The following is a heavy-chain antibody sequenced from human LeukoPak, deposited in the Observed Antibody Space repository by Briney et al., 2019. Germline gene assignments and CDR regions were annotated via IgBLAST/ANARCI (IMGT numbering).Heavy chain of an antibody. J-gene: IGHJ4*02. CDR2: ISYDGSNK. Sequence: GGSLRLSCAASGFSFSTYAMTWVRQAPGKGLEWVAVISYDGSNKYYADSVKGRFTISRDNSKNTLYLQMNSLRAEDTAVYYCASLYSSSSRLDYWGQGTLVTVSS. CDR1: GFSFSTYA. V-gene: IGHV3-30*03. CDR3: ASLYSSSSRLDY. D-gene: IGHD6-6*01.